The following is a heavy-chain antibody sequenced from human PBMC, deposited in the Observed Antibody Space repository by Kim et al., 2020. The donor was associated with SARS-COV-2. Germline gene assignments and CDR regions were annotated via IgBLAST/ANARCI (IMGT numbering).Heavy chain of an antibody. Sequence: KGNKKYSQKFQGRATITRDTSASTAYMELSSLRSEDTAVFYCVVGWAFDIWGQGTMVTVSS. CDR2: KGNK. CDR3: VVGWAFDI. D-gene: IGHD6-19*01. V-gene: IGHV1-3*01. J-gene: IGHJ3*02.